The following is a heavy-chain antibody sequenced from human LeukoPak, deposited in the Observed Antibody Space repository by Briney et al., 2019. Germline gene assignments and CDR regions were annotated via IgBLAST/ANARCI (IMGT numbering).Heavy chain of an antibody. CDR3: AKDLRDYGDYGGYFDY. V-gene: IGHV3-30*18. CDR1: GFAFSSYG. J-gene: IGHJ4*02. CDR2: ISYDGSNK. D-gene: IGHD4-17*01. Sequence: GGSLRLSCAASGFAFSSYGMHWVRQAPGKGLEWVAVISYDGSNKYYADSVKGRFTISRDNSKNTLYLQMNSLRAEDTAVYYCAKDLRDYGDYGGYFDYWGQGTLVTVSS.